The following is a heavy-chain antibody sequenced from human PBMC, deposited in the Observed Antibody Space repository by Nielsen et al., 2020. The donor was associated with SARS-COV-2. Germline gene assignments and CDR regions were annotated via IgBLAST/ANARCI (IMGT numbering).Heavy chain of an antibody. Sequence: GESLKISCAASGFTFSSYDMNWVRQAPGKGLEWVSYISSSGSTIYYADSVKGRFTISRDNAKNSLYLQMNSLRAEDTAVYYCARDAGGVFDYWGQGTLVTVSS. J-gene: IGHJ4*02. CDR2: ISSSGSTI. D-gene: IGHD3-10*01. CDR3: ARDAGGVFDY. V-gene: IGHV3-48*03. CDR1: GFTFSSYD.